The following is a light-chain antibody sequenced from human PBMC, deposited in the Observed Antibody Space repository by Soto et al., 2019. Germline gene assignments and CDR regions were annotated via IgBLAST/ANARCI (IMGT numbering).Light chain of an antibody. Sequence: EIVLTQSPGTLSMSPGERATLSCRASQSVGRDYLAWFQQKPGQAPRLLIYDASTRATGIPDRFSGSGSGTDFNLTFSRLEPDDFAVYFCHQYATSPLTFGGGTKVEF. CDR1: QSVGRDY. V-gene: IGKV3-20*01. CDR2: DAS. J-gene: IGKJ4*01. CDR3: HQYATSPLT.